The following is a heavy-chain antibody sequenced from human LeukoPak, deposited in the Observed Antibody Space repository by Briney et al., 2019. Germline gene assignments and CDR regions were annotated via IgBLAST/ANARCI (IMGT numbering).Heavy chain of an antibody. CDR1: GFTVSSNY. V-gene: IGHV3-53*01. CDR3: ARVDGYYYYYMDV. CDR2: IYSGGST. Sequence: GGSLRLSCAASGFTVSSNYMSWVRQAPGKGLEWVSVIYSGGSTYYADSVKGRFTISRDNSKNTLYLQMNSLRVEDTAVYYCARVDGYYYYYMDVWGKGTTVTVSS. J-gene: IGHJ6*03. D-gene: IGHD5-24*01.